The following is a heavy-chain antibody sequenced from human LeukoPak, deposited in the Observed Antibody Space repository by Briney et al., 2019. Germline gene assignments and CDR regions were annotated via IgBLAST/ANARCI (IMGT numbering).Heavy chain of an antibody. CDR3: ARARIEGMATISGDDAFDI. Sequence: PSETLSLTCTVSGGSISNYYWNWIRQPPGKGLEWIGYIYYSGTTNYNPSLKSRVSMSVDTSKNQFSLKLSSVTAADTAVYYCARARIEGMATISGDDAFDIWGQGTMVTVSS. CDR1: GGSISNYY. J-gene: IGHJ3*02. V-gene: IGHV4-59*08. CDR2: IYYSGTT. D-gene: IGHD5-24*01.